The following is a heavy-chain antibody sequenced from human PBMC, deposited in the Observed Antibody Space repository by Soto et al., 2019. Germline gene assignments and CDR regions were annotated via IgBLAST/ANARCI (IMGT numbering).Heavy chain of an antibody. CDR2: ISTKGVRT. D-gene: IGHD3-3*01. Sequence: EVTRRLPCAPCRFTFSSFAMPLVRRAPGKGLEYDSAISTKGVRTYYSGSVRCRFSLSIEYSENWVYCQMSSLRAEGSTVYYCAKALCDGWSGHWIYNTEIWDQGTTGAISS. CDR1: RFTFSSFA. J-gene: IGHJ6*01. CDR3: AKALCDGWSGHWIYNTEI. V-gene: IGHV3-64D*06.